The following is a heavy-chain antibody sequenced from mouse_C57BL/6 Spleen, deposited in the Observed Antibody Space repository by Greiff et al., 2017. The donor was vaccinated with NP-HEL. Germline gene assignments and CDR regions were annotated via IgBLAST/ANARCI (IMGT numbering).Heavy chain of an antibody. CDR1: GYTFTNYW. CDR2: IYPGGGYT. D-gene: IGHD1-1*01. CDR3: ARTATVVATGYYFDY. Sequence: VQLQQSGAELVRPGTSVKMSCKASGYTFTNYWIGWAKQRPGHGLEWIGDIYPGGGYTNYNEKFKGKATLTADKSSSTAYMQFSSLTSEDSAIYYCARTATVVATGYYFDYWGQGTTLTVSS. V-gene: IGHV1-63*01. J-gene: IGHJ2*01.